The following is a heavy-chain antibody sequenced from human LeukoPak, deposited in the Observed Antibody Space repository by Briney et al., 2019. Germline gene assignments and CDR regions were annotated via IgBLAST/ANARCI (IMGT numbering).Heavy chain of an antibody. Sequence: GASVKVSCKASGYTFTSYGISWVRQAPGQGLEWMGWISAYNGNTNYAQKLQGRVTMTTDTSTSTAYMELRSLRSEDTAVYYCARPSVTMVRGVITKGAFDIWGQGTMVTVSS. J-gene: IGHJ3*02. D-gene: IGHD3-10*01. CDR2: ISAYNGNT. CDR1: GYTFTSYG. CDR3: ARPSVTMVRGVITKGAFDI. V-gene: IGHV1-18*01.